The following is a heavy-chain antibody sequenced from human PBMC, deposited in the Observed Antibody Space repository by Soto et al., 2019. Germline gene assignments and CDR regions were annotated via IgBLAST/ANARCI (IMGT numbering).Heavy chain of an antibody. CDR2: IYPGDSDT. Sequence: GESLKISCKGSGYSFTSYWIGWVRQMPGKGLEWLGIIYPGDSDTRYSPSFQGQVTISADKSISTAYLQWSSLKASDTAMYYCASSYYYDSSGYYEGGAFDIWGQGTMVTVSS. CDR1: GYSFTSYW. CDR3: ASSYYYDSSGYYEGGAFDI. V-gene: IGHV5-51*01. D-gene: IGHD3-22*01. J-gene: IGHJ3*02.